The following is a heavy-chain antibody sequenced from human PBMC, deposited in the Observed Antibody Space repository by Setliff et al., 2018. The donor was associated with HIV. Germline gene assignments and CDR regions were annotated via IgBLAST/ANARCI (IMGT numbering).Heavy chain of an antibody. CDR1: NYSISSGHY. CDR3: ARSPLYSGYERYYFDY. V-gene: IGHV4-38-2*02. D-gene: IGHD5-12*01. Sequence: SETLSLTCTISNYSISSGHYWGWIRQSPGKGLEWIGNIYHVGRAFYSPSLESRVSISLDRSKTQFSLKLSSVTAADTAVYYCARSPLYSGYERYYFDYWGQGTLVTVSS. CDR2: IYHVGRA. J-gene: IGHJ4*02.